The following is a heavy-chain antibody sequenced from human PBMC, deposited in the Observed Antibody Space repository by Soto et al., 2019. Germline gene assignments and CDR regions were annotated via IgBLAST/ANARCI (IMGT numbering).Heavy chain of an antibody. D-gene: IGHD5-18*01. Sequence: QAQLVQSGAEVKKPGASVKVSCKASGYTFYSHSISWVRQAPGQGLEWMGRISADNGNTKYAQKFRGRVTMTTDTSTSTVYMEPRNLTSDDTAVYYCARCIQQDYYYGMDVWGQGTTVTVSS. CDR1: GYTFYSHS. J-gene: IGHJ6*02. V-gene: IGHV1-18*01. CDR2: ISADNGNT. CDR3: ARCIQQDYYYGMDV.